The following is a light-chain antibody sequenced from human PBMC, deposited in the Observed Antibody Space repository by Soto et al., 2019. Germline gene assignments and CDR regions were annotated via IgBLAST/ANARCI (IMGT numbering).Light chain of an antibody. CDR2: AAS. CDR1: QGIRND. CDR3: QQDFNYPRT. J-gene: IGKJ1*01. Sequence: AIEMTQSPCSLSSSVGDRVTITCRASQGIRNDLGWYQQKPGKAPTLLIYAASSLHSGVTSRFSGSGSGTDFTLTISSLQPEDFATYYCQQDFNYPRTFGQGTKVEIK. V-gene: IGKV1-6*01.